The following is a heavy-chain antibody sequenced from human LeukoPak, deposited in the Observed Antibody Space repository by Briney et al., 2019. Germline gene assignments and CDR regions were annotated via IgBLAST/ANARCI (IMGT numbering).Heavy chain of an antibody. D-gene: IGHD3-16*01. V-gene: IGHV3-7*01. CDR1: GFPFSTFS. Sequence: GGSLRLSCAASGFPFSTFSMTWGRQTPGKGPKWVANINEDGSKKYYVDSVKGRFTISRDNGKNSLYLQMNSLRADDTALYFCVQGGHFDFWGQGAPVTVSS. J-gene: IGHJ4*02. CDR3: VQGGHFDF. CDR2: INEDGSKK.